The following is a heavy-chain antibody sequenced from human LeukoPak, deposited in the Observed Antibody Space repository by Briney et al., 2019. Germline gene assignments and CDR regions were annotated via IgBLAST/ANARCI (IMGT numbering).Heavy chain of an antibody. CDR1: GFTFRNYV. J-gene: IGHJ4*02. V-gene: IGHV3-30-3*01. Sequence: GGSLGLSCAASGFTFRNYVIHWVRQAPGKGLEWVAVTSSDLNVKLYADSVKGRFTISRDNSRSTLYLQMNSLRPEDTAIYYCAREGYYGSGSPPSLYFDYWGQGTLVTVSP. CDR2: TSSDLNVK. CDR3: AREGYYGSGSPPSLYFDY. D-gene: IGHD3-10*01.